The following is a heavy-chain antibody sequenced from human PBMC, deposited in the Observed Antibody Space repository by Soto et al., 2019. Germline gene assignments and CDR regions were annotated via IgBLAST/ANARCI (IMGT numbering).Heavy chain of an antibody. Sequence: ASVKVSCKASGYTFTSYAMHWVRQAPGQRLEWMGWINAGNGNTKYSQKFQGRVTIARDTSASTAYMELSSLRSEDTAVYYCARDVAEAFGWFDPWGQGTRVTVSS. D-gene: IGHD6-13*01. CDR1: GYTFTSYA. J-gene: IGHJ5*02. CDR3: ARDVAEAFGWFDP. CDR2: INAGNGNT. V-gene: IGHV1-3*01.